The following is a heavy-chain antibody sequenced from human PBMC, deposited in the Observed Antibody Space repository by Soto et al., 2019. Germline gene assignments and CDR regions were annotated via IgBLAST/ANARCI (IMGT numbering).Heavy chain of an antibody. Sequence: QVQLVQSGAEVKKPGSSVKVSCKASGGTFSTSAISWVRQAPGQGLEWVGGIMPVFPTPDYAQNFQGRVTITADESTTTAYLELTSLRADDTAVYYCSRDKYSLQLGGNYYYILDVWGQGTAITVSS. CDR2: IMPVFPTP. CDR3: SRDKYSLQLGGNYYYILDV. V-gene: IGHV1-69*12. J-gene: IGHJ6*02. D-gene: IGHD5-18*01. CDR1: GGTFSTSA.